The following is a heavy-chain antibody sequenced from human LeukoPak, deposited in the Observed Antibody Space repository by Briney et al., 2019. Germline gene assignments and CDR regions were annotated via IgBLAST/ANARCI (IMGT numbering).Heavy chain of an antibody. CDR1: GGSFSGYY. D-gene: IGHD6-13*01. V-gene: IGHV4-34*01. J-gene: IGHJ4*02. CDR3: AREGYSSSWYDSDY. CDR2: INHSGST. Sequence: PSETLSLTCAVYGGSFSGYYWSWIRQPPGKGLEWIGEINHSGSTNYNPSLKSRVTISVDTSKNQFSLKLSSVTAADTAVYYCAREGYSSSWYDSDYWGQGTLVTVSS.